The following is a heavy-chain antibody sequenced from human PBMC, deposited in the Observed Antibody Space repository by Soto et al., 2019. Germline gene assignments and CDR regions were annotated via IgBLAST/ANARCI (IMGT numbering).Heavy chain of an antibody. CDR3: ARDLYCGGDCYSYYYGMDV. V-gene: IGHV3-33*01. CDR1: GFTFSSYG. D-gene: IGHD2-21*02. J-gene: IGHJ6*02. Sequence: GGSLRLSCAASGFTFSSYGMHWVRQAPGKGLEWVAVIWYDGSNKYYADSVKGRFTISRDNSKNTLYLQMNSLRAEDTAVYYCARDLYCGGDCYSYYYGMDVWGQGTTVTVSS. CDR2: IWYDGSNK.